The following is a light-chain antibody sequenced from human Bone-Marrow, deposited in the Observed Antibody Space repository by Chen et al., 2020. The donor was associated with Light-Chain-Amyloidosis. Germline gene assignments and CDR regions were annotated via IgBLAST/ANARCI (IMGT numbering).Light chain of an antibody. CDR3: SSYTITNTLV. CDR1: SSDVGGDNH. J-gene: IGLJ1*01. Sequence: QSALTQPASVPGSPGQSITISCTGTSSDVGGDNHVSLYQQHPDKAPKLMIYEVTNRPSWVPVRVSGSKSDNTASLTISGLKTEDEADYCCSSYTITNTLVFGGGTRVTVL. CDR2: EVT. V-gene: IGLV2-14*01.